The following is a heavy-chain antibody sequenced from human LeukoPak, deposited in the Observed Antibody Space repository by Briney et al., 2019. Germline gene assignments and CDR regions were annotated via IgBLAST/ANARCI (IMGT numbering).Heavy chain of an antibody. V-gene: IGHV1-24*01. Sequence: ASVKVSCKVSGYTLTELSMHWVRQAPGKGLEWMGGFDPEDGETIYAQKFQGRVTMTEDTSTDTAYMELSSLRSEDTAVYYCATLGRFPLNVNYYYYYVMDVWGQGTTVTVSS. J-gene: IGHJ6*02. CDR3: ATLGRFPLNVNYYYYYVMDV. CDR1: GYTLTELS. CDR2: FDPEDGET.